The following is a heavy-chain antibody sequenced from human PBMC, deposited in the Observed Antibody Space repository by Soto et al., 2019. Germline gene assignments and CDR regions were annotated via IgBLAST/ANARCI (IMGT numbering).Heavy chain of an antibody. V-gene: IGHV1-46*01. CDR3: ASSLWSNNWFDP. J-gene: IGHJ5*02. CDR1: GYTFTSYY. CDR2: INPSGGST. Sequence: GASVKVSCKASGYTFTSYYMHSVRQAPGQGLEWMGIINPSGGSTSYAQKFQGRVTMTRDTSTSTVYMELSSLRSEDTAVYYCASSLWSNNWFDPWGQGTLVTVSS. D-gene: IGHD3-10*01.